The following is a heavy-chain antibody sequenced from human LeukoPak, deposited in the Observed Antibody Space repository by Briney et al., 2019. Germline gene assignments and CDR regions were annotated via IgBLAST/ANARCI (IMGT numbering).Heavy chain of an antibody. CDR2: FDPEDGET. V-gene: IGHV1-24*01. D-gene: IGHD3-10*01. CDR3: ATGPYGSGSYQVDY. Sequence: ASVKVSCKVSGYTLTELSMHWVRQAPGKGLEWMGGFDPEDGETIYARKFQGRVTMTEDTSTDTAYMELSSLRSEDTAVYYCATGPYGSGSYQVDYWGQGTLVTVSS. CDR1: GYTLTELS. J-gene: IGHJ4*02.